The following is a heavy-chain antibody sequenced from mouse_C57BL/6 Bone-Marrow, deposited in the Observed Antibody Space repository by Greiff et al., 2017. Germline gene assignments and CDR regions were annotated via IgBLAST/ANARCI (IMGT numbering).Heavy chain of an antibody. Sequence: EVKLEQPGPGLVKPSPSLSLSCSVSGYTITSCYYCNWIRQFPGNLLEWVDYIPYDGSTNYNPSLKNRSSVTRDTCKTQFLLKLNSVAAEDTATYYCARVGTSDYWGQGTTLTVSS. J-gene: IGHJ2*01. CDR1: GYTITSCYY. V-gene: IGHV3-6*01. CDR2: IPYDGST. CDR3: ARVGTSDY. D-gene: IGHD2-14*01.